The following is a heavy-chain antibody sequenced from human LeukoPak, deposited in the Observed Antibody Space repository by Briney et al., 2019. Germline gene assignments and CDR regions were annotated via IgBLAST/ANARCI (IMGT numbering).Heavy chain of an antibody. Sequence: ASVKVSCKASGYTFTSYDINWVRQATGQGLEWMGWINPNSGDANYAQKFQGRVTMTRDTSISTAYMELSRLRSDDTAVYYCARGLEMAFYWGQGTLITVSS. D-gene: IGHD5-24*01. CDR3: ARGLEMAFY. J-gene: IGHJ4*02. V-gene: IGHV1-2*02. CDR2: INPNSGDA. CDR1: GYTFTSYD.